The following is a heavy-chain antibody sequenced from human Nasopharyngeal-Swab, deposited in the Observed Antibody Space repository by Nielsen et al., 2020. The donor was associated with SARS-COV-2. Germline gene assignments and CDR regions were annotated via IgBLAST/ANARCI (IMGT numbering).Heavy chain of an antibody. CDR1: GFTFSSYG. D-gene: IGHD1-26*01. CDR3: ARDHRGSYYSDYYYGMDV. CDR2: IWYDGSNK. J-gene: IGHJ6*02. V-gene: IGHV3-33*01. Sequence: GESLKISCAASGFTFSSYGMHWVRQAPGKGLEWVAVIWYDGSNKYYADSVKGRFTISRDNSKNTLYLQMNSLRAEDTAVYYCARDHRGSYYSDYYYGMDVWGQGTTVTVSS.